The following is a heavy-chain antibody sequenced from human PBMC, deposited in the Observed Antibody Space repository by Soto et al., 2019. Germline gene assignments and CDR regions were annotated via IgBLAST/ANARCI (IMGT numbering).Heavy chain of an antibody. CDR2: ISSSSSTI. Sequence: EVQLVESGGGLVQPGGSLRLSCAASGFTFSSYSMNWVRQAPGKGLEWVSYISSSSSTIYYADSVKGRFTISIDNAKNSLYLQMNSLRDEDTAVYYCARGQDTAMVTGFDYWGQGTLVTVSS. CDR1: GFTFSSYS. J-gene: IGHJ4*02. V-gene: IGHV3-48*02. CDR3: ARGQDTAMVTGFDY. D-gene: IGHD5-18*01.